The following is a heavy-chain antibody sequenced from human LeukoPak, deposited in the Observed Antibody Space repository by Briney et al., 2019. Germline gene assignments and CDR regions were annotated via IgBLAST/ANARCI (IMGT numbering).Heavy chain of an antibody. CDR2: IYYTGRT. Sequence: PSETLSLTCTVSGGSISSYYWSWIRQPPGKGLEWIGYIYYTGRTNYNPSLKSRVTISVAPSKNQFSLKLRSVTAPDTAVYYCARDRGNYFDYWGQGTLVTVSS. J-gene: IGHJ4*02. CDR3: ARDRGNYFDY. D-gene: IGHD6-13*01. CDR1: GGSISSYY. V-gene: IGHV4-59*01.